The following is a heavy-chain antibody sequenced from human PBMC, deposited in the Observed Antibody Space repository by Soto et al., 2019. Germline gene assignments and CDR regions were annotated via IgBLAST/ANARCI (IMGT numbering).Heavy chain of an antibody. CDR1: GFTFSSYW. V-gene: IGHV3-74*01. J-gene: IGHJ1*01. D-gene: IGHD6-19*01. CDR2: INSDGSST. CDR3: ARDAPDETAGIAVAGPEYFQH. Sequence: GGSLRLSCAASGFTFSSYWMHWVRQAPGKGLVWVSRINSDGSSTSYADSVKGRFAISRDNAKNTLYLQMNSLRAEDTAVYYCARDAPDETAGIAVAGPEYFQHWGQGTLVTVSS.